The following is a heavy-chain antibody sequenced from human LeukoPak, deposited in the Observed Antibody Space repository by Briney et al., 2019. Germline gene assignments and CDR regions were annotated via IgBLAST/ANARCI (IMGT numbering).Heavy chain of an antibody. CDR1: GSTFSHYW. V-gene: IGHV3-7*01. CDR3: ARDSGSCRGCAFDI. Sequence: GGSLRLSCGVSGSTFSHYWMSWVRQAPGKGLEWVANIKEDGSEKHYVDSVKGRFTISRDNAKNSLYLQMNSLRAEDTALYYCARDSGSCRGCAFDIWGQGTMVTVSS. J-gene: IGHJ3*02. D-gene: IGHD2-15*01. CDR2: IKEDGSEK.